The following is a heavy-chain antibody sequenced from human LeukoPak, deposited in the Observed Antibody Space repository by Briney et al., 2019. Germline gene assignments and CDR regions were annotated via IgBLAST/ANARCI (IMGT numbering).Heavy chain of an antibody. J-gene: IGHJ5*02. CDR1: GGSFSGYY. Sequence: PSETLSLTCAVYGGSFSGYYWSWIRQPPGKGLEWIGEINHSGSTNYNPSLKSRVTISVDTSKTQFSLKLSSVTAADTAVYYCARALGATVVTLNRRHWFDPWGQGTLVTVSS. V-gene: IGHV4-34*01. CDR2: INHSGST. D-gene: IGHD4-23*01. CDR3: ARALGATVVTLNRRHWFDP.